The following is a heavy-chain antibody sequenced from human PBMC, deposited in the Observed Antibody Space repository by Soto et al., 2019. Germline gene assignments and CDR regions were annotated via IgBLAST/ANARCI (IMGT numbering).Heavy chain of an antibody. CDR2: IIPILGIA. Sequence: QFQLVQSGAEVKKPGSSVKVSCKASGGTFSSYTISWVRQAPGQGLEWMGRIIPILGIANYAQKFQGRVTITADKSTSTAYMELSSLRSEDTAVYYCARDRDIVVVPAATPGYNWFDPWGQGTLVTVSS. J-gene: IGHJ5*02. V-gene: IGHV1-69*08. CDR1: GGTFSSYT. CDR3: ARDRDIVVVPAATPGYNWFDP. D-gene: IGHD2-2*01.